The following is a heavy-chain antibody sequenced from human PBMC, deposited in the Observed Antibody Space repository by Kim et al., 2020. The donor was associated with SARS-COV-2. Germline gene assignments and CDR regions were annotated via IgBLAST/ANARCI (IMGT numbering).Heavy chain of an antibody. Sequence: GGSLRLSCTVSGFRFNRYGMHWLRQAPGKGLEWVALIWFDGTNKYYAESVQGRFTISRDNSRDTLFLEMNNLRAEDTAIYYCARGETSTFDYWGQGTLVSVSS. J-gene: IGHJ4*02. CDR3: ARGETSTFDY. D-gene: IGHD1-1*01. V-gene: IGHV3-33*01. CDR1: GFRFNRYG. CDR2: IWFDGTNK.